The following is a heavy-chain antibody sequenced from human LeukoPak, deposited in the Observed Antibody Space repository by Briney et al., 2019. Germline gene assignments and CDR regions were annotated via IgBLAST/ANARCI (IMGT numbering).Heavy chain of an antibody. CDR1: GYTFTSYY. V-gene: IGHV1-46*01. CDR2: INPSGGST. Sequence: GAPVKVSCKASGYTFTSYYMHWVRQAPGQGLEWMGIINPSGGSTSYAQKFQGRVTMTRDMSTSTVYMELSSLRSEDTAVYYCARGPYYYDSSGYYYYFDYWGQGTLVTVSS. J-gene: IGHJ4*02. D-gene: IGHD3-22*01. CDR3: ARGPYYYDSSGYYYYFDY.